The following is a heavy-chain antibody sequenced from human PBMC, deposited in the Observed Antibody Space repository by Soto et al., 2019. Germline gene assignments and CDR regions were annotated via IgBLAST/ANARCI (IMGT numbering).Heavy chain of an antibody. J-gene: IGHJ6*02. CDR2: INHSGST. CDR1: GGSFSGYY. CDR3: ARGSQVRGVTPYYYYYYGMDV. D-gene: IGHD3-10*01. Sequence: QVQLQQWGAGLLKPSETLSLTCAVYGGSFSGYYWSWIRQPPGKGLEWIGEINHSGSTNYNPSLKSRVTIAVDTSKNQFSLKLSSVTAADTAVYYCARGSQVRGVTPYYYYYYGMDVWGQGTTVTVSS. V-gene: IGHV4-34*01.